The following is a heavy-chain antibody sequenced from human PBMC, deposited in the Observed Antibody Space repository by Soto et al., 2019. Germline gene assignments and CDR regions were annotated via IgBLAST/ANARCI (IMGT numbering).Heavy chain of an antibody. D-gene: IGHD3-22*01. Sequence: QVQLVQSGAEVKKPGASVKVSCKVSGYTLTELSMHWVRQAPGKGLEWMGGFDPEDGETIYAQKFQGRVTMTEDTSTDTAYMELSSLRSEDTAVYYCATRAYYYDSSGYYYGNAFDIWGQGTMVTVSS. CDR1: GYTLTELS. CDR3: ATRAYYYDSSGYYYGNAFDI. V-gene: IGHV1-24*01. CDR2: FDPEDGET. J-gene: IGHJ3*02.